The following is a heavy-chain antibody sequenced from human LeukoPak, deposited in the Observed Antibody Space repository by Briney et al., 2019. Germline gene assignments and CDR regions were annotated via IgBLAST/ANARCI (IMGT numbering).Heavy chain of an antibody. D-gene: IGHD5-18*01. Sequence: GGPLRLSCATSGFTFTTFWMHWVRQAPGKGLVWVSRINHDGSSTNYADSVKGRFTISRDNSKNTLYLQMNSLRAEDTAVYYCAKVDTAMVAHYYFDYWGQGTLVTVSS. CDR1: GFTFTTFW. J-gene: IGHJ4*02. V-gene: IGHV3-74*01. CDR2: INHDGSST. CDR3: AKVDTAMVAHYYFDY.